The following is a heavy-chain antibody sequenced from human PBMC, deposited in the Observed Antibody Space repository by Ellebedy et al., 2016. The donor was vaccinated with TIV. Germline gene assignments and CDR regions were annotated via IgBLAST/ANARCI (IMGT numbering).Heavy chain of an antibody. V-gene: IGHV4-59*01. CDR3: ARVVWQLPVSYAFDI. D-gene: IGHD2-15*01. CDR1: GGSISPYY. J-gene: IGHJ3*02. CDR2: ISYSGST. Sequence: MPSKTLSLTCTVSGGSISPYYWSRIRQPPGKGLEWIGYISYSGSTNYNPSLQSRVTLSVDASKNQFSLKLTSVTAADTAVYYCARVVWQLPVSYAFDIWGQGTVVTVSS.